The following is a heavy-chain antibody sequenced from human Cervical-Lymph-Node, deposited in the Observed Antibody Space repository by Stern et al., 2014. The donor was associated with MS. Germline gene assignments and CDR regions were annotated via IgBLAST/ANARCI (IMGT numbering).Heavy chain of an antibody. J-gene: IGHJ4*02. CDR2: IFLNDEK. D-gene: IGHD3-3*01. CDR3: SLIPLYSFWSANPSGGDDY. V-gene: IGHV2-26*01. Sequence: ESGPALVRPTETLTLTCTVSGFSLTNVRMGVSWVRQPPGKALEWLAHIFLNDEKSYNTALKSRLSISKDTSKRQVVLTMTNMDPVDTATYYCSLIPLYSFWSANPSGGDDYWGQGTLVTVSS. CDR1: GFSLTNVRMG.